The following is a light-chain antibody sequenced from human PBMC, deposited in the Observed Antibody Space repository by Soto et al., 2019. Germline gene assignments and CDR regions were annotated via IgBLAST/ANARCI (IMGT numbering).Light chain of an antibody. CDR3: QQYNSYPLT. CDR1: QSISSG. Sequence: EIQMTQSPSTLSASVGDRGTMTCRASQSISSGLAWYQQKPGKAPKLLIYKASSLESGVPSRFSRSGSGTEFTLTISSLQPDDFETYYCQQYNSYPLTFGGGTKVDIK. J-gene: IGKJ4*01. V-gene: IGKV1-5*03. CDR2: KAS.